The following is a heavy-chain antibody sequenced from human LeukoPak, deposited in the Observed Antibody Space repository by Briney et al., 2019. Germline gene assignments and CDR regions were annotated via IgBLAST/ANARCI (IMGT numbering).Heavy chain of an antibody. CDR1: GFTFSRYG. V-gene: IGHV3-23*01. CDR3: AKDDGVGSSNNWFDP. D-gene: IGHD3-3*01. J-gene: IGHJ5*02. Sequence: GGSLRLSCAASGFTFSRYGMSWVRQAPGKGLEWVSVISTGGEVTYYADSAKGRFTISRDNSKNEVYMQMNSLRVEDTAVYYCAKDDGVGSSNNWFDPWGQGTLVTVSS. CDR2: ISTGGEVT.